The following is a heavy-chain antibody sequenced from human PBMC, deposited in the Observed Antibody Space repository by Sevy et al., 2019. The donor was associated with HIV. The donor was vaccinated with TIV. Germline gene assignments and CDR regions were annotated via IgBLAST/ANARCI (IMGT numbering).Heavy chain of an antibody. CDR1: GFTFSTST. CDR2: ITGTGNYI. CDR3: VRDGWNY. V-gene: IGHV3-21*01. D-gene: IGHD2-15*01. J-gene: IGHJ4*02. Sequence: GSLRLSCAASGFTFSTSTMNWVRQAPGMGLVWVSLITGTGNYILYADSVKGRFTISRDNAKNSLFLQMNSLRADDTAVYYCVRDGWNYWGQGTLVTVSS.